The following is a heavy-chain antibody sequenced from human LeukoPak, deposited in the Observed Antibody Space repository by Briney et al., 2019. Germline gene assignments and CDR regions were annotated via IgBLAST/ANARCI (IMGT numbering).Heavy chain of an antibody. CDR2: IYYTGMS. V-gene: IGHV4-59*08. Sequence: PSETLSLTCTVPDGSISSYFWSWIRQPPGKGLEWIGYIYYTGMSNSKPSLKSRVTISMDTSKNQFSLQLNSVTAADTAIYYCARHGRMVIMSKFSTGIDQWGQGTLVTVSS. CDR1: DGSISSYF. J-gene: IGHJ4*02. CDR3: ARHGRMVIMSKFSTGIDQ. D-gene: IGHD2-8*01.